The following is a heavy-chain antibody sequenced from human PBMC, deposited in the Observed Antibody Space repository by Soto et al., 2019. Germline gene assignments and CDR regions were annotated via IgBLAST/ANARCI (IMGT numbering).Heavy chain of an antibody. CDR1: GGSISSYY. V-gene: IGHV4-59*01. CDR3: ASGGLAAAHYYYYYGMDV. Sequence: SETLSLTCTVSGGSISSYYWGWIRQPPGKGLEWIGYIYYSGSTNYNPSLKSRVTISVDTSKNQFSLKLSSVTAADTAVYYCASGGLAAAHYYYYYGMDVWGQGTTVTVSS. CDR2: IYYSGST. J-gene: IGHJ6*02. D-gene: IGHD6-13*01.